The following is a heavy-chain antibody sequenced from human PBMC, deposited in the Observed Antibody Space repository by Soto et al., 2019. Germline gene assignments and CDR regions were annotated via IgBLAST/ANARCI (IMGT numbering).Heavy chain of an antibody. Sequence: LTLSWAASGFTFSYYALHWVRQAPGKGLAWVASISYEGSNTYYADSVKGRFTISRDESKNTLYLQMSGLRVEDTAVYIRARPINMIAVKDPFDVWGQGTLVNVXS. D-gene: IGHD3-22*01. CDR3: ARPINMIAVKDPFDV. V-gene: IGHV3-30*04. CDR1: GFTFSYYA. J-gene: IGHJ3*01. CDR2: ISYEGSNT.